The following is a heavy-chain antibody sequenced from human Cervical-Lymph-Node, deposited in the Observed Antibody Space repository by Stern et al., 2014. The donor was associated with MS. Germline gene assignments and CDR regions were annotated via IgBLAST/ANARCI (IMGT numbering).Heavy chain of an antibody. CDR2: IYPYDSDT. V-gene: IGHV5-51*01. Sequence: EVQLLESGAEVKKPGESLKISCKLSGYSFTIYYIAWVRQMPGKGPEWMGVIYPYDSDTTYSPSFQGQVTISADKSITTAYLQWSSLRASDTAMYYCARHVQGFDYWGQGTLVTVSS. CDR3: ARHVQGFDY. CDR1: GYSFTIYY. J-gene: IGHJ4*02.